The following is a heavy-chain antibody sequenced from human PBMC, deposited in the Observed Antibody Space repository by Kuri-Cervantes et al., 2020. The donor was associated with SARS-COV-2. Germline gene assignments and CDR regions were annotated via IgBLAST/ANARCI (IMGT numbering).Heavy chain of an antibody. Sequence: GGSLRLSCAASGFTFSDYYMSWIRQAPGKGLEWVSYISSSGSTIYYADSVKGRFTISRDNSKNTLYLQMNSLRAEDTAVYYCAKVITIFGVVHAYYYYGMDVWGQGTTVTVSS. D-gene: IGHD3-3*01. CDR1: GFTFSDYY. V-gene: IGHV3-11*04. J-gene: IGHJ6*02. CDR3: AKVITIFGVVHAYYYYGMDV. CDR2: ISSSGSTI.